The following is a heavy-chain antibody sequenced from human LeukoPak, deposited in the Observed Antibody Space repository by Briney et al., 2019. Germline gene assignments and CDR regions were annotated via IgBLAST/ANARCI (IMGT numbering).Heavy chain of an antibody. Sequence: VKVSCKASGYTFTGYYVHWVRQAPGQGLEWMGWMNTNSGGTNYEQKFQGRVTMTRDTTITTAYMELNRLRIDDTAVYYCARGDVAMGTDYWGQGTLVTVSS. J-gene: IGHJ4*02. D-gene: IGHD2-2*01. V-gene: IGHV1-2*02. CDR2: MNTNSGGT. CDR3: ARGDVAMGTDY. CDR1: GYTFTGYY.